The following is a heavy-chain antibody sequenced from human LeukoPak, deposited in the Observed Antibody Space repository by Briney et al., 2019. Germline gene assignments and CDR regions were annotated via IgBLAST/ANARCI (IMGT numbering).Heavy chain of an antibody. CDR1: GGSFSGYY. CDR3: ARVTGERNRRIAAAGTGRWFDP. CDR2: INHSGST. V-gene: IGHV4-34*01. J-gene: IGHJ5*02. D-gene: IGHD6-13*01. Sequence: SETLSLTCAVYGGSFSGYYWSWIRQPLGKGLEWIGEINHSGSTNYNPSLKSRVTISVDTSKNQFSLKLSSVTAADTAVYYCARVTGERNRRIAAAGTGRWFDPWGQGTLVTVSS.